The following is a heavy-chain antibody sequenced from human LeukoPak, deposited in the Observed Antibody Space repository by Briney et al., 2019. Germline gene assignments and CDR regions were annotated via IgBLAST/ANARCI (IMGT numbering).Heavy chain of an antibody. CDR2: ISSSSTYI. J-gene: IGHJ4*02. CDR3: AKDGNIKGSRLDY. Sequence: PGGSLRLSCAASGFTFSNYGMSWVRQAPGKGLEWVSSISSSSTYIYYADSVKGRFTISRDNAKNSLYLQMNSLRAEDTAVYYCAKDGNIKGSRLDYWGQGTLVTVSS. CDR1: GFTFSNYG. V-gene: IGHV3-21*04. D-gene: IGHD2/OR15-2a*01.